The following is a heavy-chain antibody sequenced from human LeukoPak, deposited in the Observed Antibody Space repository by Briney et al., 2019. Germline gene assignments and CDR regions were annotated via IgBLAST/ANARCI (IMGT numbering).Heavy chain of an antibody. J-gene: IGHJ4*02. CDR3: VRDRELYY. CDR1: GGSISICY. Sequence: SETLSLTCSVSGGSISICYWSWIRQPPGKGLEWIGYVYNSGSTDYNPSLKSRVTISVDTSKNQFSLKVNSVTASDTAVYYCVRDRELYYWGQGILVTVSS. D-gene: IGHD1-26*01. V-gene: IGHV4-59*01. CDR2: VYNSGST.